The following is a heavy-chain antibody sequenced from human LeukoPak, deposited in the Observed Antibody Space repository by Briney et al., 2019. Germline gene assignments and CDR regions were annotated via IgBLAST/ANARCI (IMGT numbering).Heavy chain of an antibody. D-gene: IGHD3-10*02. CDR2: IKQDGSEK. V-gene: IGHV3-7*01. CDR1: GFTFSSSW. Sequence: GGSLRLSCAASGFTFSSSWMSWVRQAPGKGLEWVANIKQDGSEKYYVDSVKGRFTISRDNAKKSLYLQMNSLRAEDTAVYYCARVLFGSGDYWGQGTLVTVSS. J-gene: IGHJ4*02. CDR3: ARVLFGSGDY.